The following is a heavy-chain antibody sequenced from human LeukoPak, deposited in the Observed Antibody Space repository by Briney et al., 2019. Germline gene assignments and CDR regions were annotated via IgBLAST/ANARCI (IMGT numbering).Heavy chain of an antibody. Sequence: GGSLRLSCAVSGFTFRTYWMSWVRQAPGKGLELVANIKEDGSEQYYVNSLKGRFTISRDNVKNSLYLQMNSLRVEDSAVYYCARDSFETDIDYWGQGTLVTVSS. D-gene: IGHD1-14*01. J-gene: IGHJ4*02. V-gene: IGHV3-7*01. CDR2: IKEDGSEQ. CDR1: GFTFRTYW. CDR3: ARDSFETDIDY.